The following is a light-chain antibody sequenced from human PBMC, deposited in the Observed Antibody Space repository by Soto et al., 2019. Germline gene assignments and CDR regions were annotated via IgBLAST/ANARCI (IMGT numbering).Light chain of an antibody. V-gene: IGLV2-14*01. CDR1: RSDVGAYNF. CDR2: EVS. Sequence: QSALTQPASVSGSPGQSSTISCTGTRSDVGAYNFVSWYQQHPGKAPKLMIYEVSNRPTGVSNRFSGSKSGNTASLTISGLQAEDEAAYYCSSYTTSTPWVFGGGTKLNVL. CDR3: SSYTTSTPWV. J-gene: IGLJ3*02.